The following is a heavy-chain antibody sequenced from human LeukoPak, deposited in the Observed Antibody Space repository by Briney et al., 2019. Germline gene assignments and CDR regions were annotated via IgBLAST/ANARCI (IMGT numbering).Heavy chain of an antibody. Sequence: SETLSLTCTASGSSISNYYWTWIRQPAGKGLEWIGRIYTSGGTNYNPSLKTRVTMSVDTSKNQVSLKLSSVTAADTAMYYCARAAEYSSGWYLFDYWGQGILVTVSA. D-gene: IGHD6-19*01. J-gene: IGHJ4*02. V-gene: IGHV4-4*07. CDR1: GSSISNYY. CDR3: ARAAEYSSGWYLFDY. CDR2: IYTSGGT.